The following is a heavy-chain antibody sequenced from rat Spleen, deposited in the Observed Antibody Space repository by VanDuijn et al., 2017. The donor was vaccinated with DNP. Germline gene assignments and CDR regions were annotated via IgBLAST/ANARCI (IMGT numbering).Heavy chain of an antibody. Sequence: EVQLVESGGGLVQPGRSLKLSCAASGFTFSGYYMAWVRQAPEKGLEWVATISYDGGTTFYRDSMKGRFTISRDNERSTLNLQMDSLTSEDTATYYCTKPASYGGFWFAYWGQGVMVTVSS. D-gene: IGHD1-11*01. CDR1: GFTFSGYY. CDR3: TKPASYGGFWFAY. CDR2: ISYDGGTT. V-gene: IGHV5-7*01. J-gene: IGHJ2*01.